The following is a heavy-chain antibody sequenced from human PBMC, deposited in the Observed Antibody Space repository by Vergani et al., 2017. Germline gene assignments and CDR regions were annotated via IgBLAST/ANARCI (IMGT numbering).Heavy chain of an antibody. V-gene: IGHV3-21*01. CDR1: GFTFSSYS. CDR2: ISSSSSYI. Sequence: EVQLVESGGGLVKPGGSLRLSCAASGFTFSSYSMNWVRQAPGKGLEWVSSISSSSSYIYYADSVKGRFTISRDNAKNSLYLQMNSLRAEDTAVYYCARGPLYYDFWGGYRHHDAFDIWGQGTMVTVSS. D-gene: IGHD3-3*01. J-gene: IGHJ3*02. CDR3: ARGPLYYDFWGGYRHHDAFDI.